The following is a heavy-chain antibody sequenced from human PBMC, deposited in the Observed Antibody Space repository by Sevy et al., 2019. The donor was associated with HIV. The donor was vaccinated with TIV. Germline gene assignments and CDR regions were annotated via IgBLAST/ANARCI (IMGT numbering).Heavy chain of an antibody. Sequence: ASMKVSCKVSGYILSELSVHWVRQAPGKGLEWMGGFDPEDGETIYAQKFQGRVTMTEDTSTDTAYMELTSLRSEDTAVYYCATAPARMLVADDAFDIWGQGTMVTVSS. V-gene: IGHV1-24*01. CDR3: ATAPARMLVADDAFDI. J-gene: IGHJ3*02. D-gene: IGHD5-12*01. CDR2: FDPEDGET. CDR1: GYILSELS.